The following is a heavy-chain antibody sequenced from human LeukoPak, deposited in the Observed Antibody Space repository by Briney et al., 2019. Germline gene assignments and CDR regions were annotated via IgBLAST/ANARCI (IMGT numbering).Heavy chain of an antibody. Sequence: ASVKVSCKTSGYTFTGYYMHWVRQAPGQGLEWMGWINPNSGGTNYVQKFQGRVTMTRDTSISTAYMELSRLRSDDTAVYYCARDQLRDSWGGYPKNWFDPWGQGTLVTVSS. CDR1: GYTFTGYY. V-gene: IGHV1-2*02. CDR3: ARDQLRDSWGGYPKNWFDP. CDR2: INPNSGGT. J-gene: IGHJ5*02. D-gene: IGHD3-3*01.